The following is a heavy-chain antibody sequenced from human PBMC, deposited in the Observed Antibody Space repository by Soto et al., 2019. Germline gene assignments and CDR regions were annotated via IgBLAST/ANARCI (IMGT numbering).Heavy chain of an antibody. CDR1: GYTFTSYD. V-gene: IGHV1-8*01. CDR2: MNPNSGNT. CDR3: ARGAIAAAGPSPYYYYGMDV. D-gene: IGHD6-13*01. J-gene: IGHJ6*02. Sequence: QVQLVQSGAEVKKPGASVKVSCKASGYTFTSYDINWVRQATGQGLEWMGWMNPNSGNTGYAQKFQGRVTMTRNTSXXTXYXXLSSLRSEDTAVYYCARGAIAAAGPSPYYYYGMDVWGQGTTVTVSS.